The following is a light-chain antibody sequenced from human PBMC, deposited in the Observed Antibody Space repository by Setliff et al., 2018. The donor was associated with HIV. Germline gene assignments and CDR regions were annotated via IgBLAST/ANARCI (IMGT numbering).Light chain of an antibody. V-gene: IGLV2-11*01. CDR2: DVT. CDR1: SSDVGGYNF. CDR3: CSYARTNTFTDV. J-gene: IGLJ1*01. Sequence: QSVLAQPRSVSGSPGQPVTISCTGTSSDVGGYNFVSWYQQHPGKAPKLLIYDVTKRPSGVPDRFSGSKSGNTASLTISGLQPEDEADYFCCSYARTNTFTDVFGTGTKGTVL.